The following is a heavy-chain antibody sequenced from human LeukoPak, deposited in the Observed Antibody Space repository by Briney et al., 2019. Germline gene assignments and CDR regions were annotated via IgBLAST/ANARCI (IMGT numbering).Heavy chain of an antibody. Sequence: ASVKVSCKASGYTFTSYAMHWVRQAPGQRLEWMGWINAGNGNTKYSQKLQGRVTMTTDTSTSTAYMELRSLRSDDTAVYYCAKVKLHYYYYMDVWGKGTTVTVSS. CDR1: GYTFTSYA. CDR3: AKVKLHYYYYMDV. J-gene: IGHJ6*03. D-gene: IGHD1-7*01. V-gene: IGHV1-3*01. CDR2: INAGNGNT.